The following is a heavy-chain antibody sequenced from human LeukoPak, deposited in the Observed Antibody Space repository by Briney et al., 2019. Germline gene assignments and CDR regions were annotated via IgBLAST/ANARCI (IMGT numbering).Heavy chain of an antibody. CDR3: VVGGAGGGYFPN. Sequence: PGGSLRLSCAVAAFSFSLSTMSWVRQAAGKGLEWVAKMKEDGSDEKYVDSVKGRFTISRDNAKNSLYLQMNSLRHEDTAVYFCVVGGAGGGYFPNWGQGSLVIVSS. J-gene: IGHJ1*01. CDR1: AFSFSLST. CDR2: MKEDGSDE. V-gene: IGHV3-7*01. D-gene: IGHD3-16*01.